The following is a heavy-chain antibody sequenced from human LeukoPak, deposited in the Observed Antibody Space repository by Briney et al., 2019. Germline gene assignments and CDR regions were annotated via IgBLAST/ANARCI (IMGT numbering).Heavy chain of an antibody. Sequence: GSSVKVSCKASGGTFSSYAISWVRQAPGQGLEWMGRIIPILGIANYAQKFQGRVTITADKSTSTAYMDLSSLRSEDTAVYYCARAYYGSGSYYISWFDPWGQGTLVTVSS. V-gene: IGHV1-69*04. CDR3: ARAYYGSGSYYISWFDP. D-gene: IGHD3-10*01. J-gene: IGHJ5*02. CDR1: GGTFSSYA. CDR2: IIPILGIA.